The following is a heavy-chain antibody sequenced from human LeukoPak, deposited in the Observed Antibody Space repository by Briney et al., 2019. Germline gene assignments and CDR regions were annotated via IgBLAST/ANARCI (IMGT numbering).Heavy chain of an antibody. CDR3: ARHSFARPFDS. J-gene: IGHJ4*02. V-gene: IGHV4-59*08. Sequence: PSETLSLTCTVPGASIFGSYWSWIRQPPGKGLEWIGYIYYTGDSNYNPSLKSRATISLDTSRSQFSLMLSSVTAADTAIYYCARHSFARPFDSWGQGTLVTVSS. D-gene: IGHD6-6*01. CDR1: GASIFGSY. CDR2: IYYTGDS.